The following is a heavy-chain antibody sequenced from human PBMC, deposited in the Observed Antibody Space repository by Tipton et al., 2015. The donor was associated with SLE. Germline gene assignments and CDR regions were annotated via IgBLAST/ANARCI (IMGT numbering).Heavy chain of an antibody. J-gene: IGHJ5*02. V-gene: IGHV4-34*01. CDR2: INHSGST. Sequence: TLSLTCAVYGGSFSGYYWSWIRQPPGKGLEWIGEINHSGSTNYNPSLKSRVTTSVDTSKNQFSLKLSSVTAADTAVYYCARERGPSGWSTWGQGTLVTVSS. CDR1: GGSFSGYY. CDR3: ARERGPSGWST. D-gene: IGHD6-19*01.